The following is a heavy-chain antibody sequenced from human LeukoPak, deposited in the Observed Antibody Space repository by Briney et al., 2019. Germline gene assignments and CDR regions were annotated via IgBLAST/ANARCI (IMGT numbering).Heavy chain of an antibody. CDR3: ATDGFYDSSRAGGYYSDF. CDR2: IKSRINGGTA. CDR1: GFTFSYAW. Sequence: GGSLRLSCAASGFTFSYAWMNWVRQAPGKGLEWLGRIKSRINGGTAEYTAPVKGRFTISRDDSKNMLYLQMNSLRTEDTAIYYCATDGFYDSSRAGGYYSDFWGQGTLVTVSS. V-gene: IGHV3-15*01. J-gene: IGHJ4*02. D-gene: IGHD3-22*01.